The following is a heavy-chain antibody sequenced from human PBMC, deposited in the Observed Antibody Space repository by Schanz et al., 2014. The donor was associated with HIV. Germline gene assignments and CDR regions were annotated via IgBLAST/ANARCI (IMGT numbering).Heavy chain of an antibody. D-gene: IGHD6-19*01. CDR1: GFTFSNFG. Sequence: VQLVESGGGLVRPGGSLSLSCAGSGFTFSNFGMNWVRQAPGKGLEWVAVISYDGTKKNYADSMKGRFTISRDNSKNILYLQMNSLRAEDTALYYCSKATSGSRGWYTGSDWGQGTLVTVSS. J-gene: IGHJ4*02. CDR2: ISYDGTKK. V-gene: IGHV3-30*18. CDR3: SKATSGSRGWYTGSD.